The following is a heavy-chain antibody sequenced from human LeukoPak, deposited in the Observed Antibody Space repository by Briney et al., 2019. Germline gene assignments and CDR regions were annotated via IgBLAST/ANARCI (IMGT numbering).Heavy chain of an antibody. D-gene: IGHD4-17*01. CDR1: GYALIESS. V-gene: IGHV1-24*01. J-gene: IGHJ3*02. CDR3: ATRNFGDYGAFDI. Sequence: ASVKVSCKVSGYALIESSMHWVRQARGKGLEWMGGLDPEDGEAIYAQPLQGRVTMTEDTSSDTAYMVLSSLRSEDTAVYYCATRNFGDYGAFDIWGQGTMVTVSS. CDR2: LDPEDGEA.